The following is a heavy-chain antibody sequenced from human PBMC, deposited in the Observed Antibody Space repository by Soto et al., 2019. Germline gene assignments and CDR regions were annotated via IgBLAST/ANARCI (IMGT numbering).Heavy chain of an antibody. CDR3: ARAGYCSSTSCSNAHNWFDP. Sequence: SETLSLTCAVSGGSISSGGYSWSWIRQPPGKGLEWIGYIYHSGSTYYNPSLKSRVTISVDRSKNQFSLKLSSVTAADTAVYYCARAGYCSSTSCSNAHNWFDPWGQGTLVTVSS. V-gene: IGHV4-30-2*01. D-gene: IGHD2-2*01. J-gene: IGHJ5*02. CDR2: IYHSGST. CDR1: GGSISSGGYS.